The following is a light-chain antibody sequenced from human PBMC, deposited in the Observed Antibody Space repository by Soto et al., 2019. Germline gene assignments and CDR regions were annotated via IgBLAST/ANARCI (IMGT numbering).Light chain of an antibody. V-gene: IGLV2-11*01. J-gene: IGLJ1*01. CDR1: SSDVGAYNY. Sequence: QSVLTQPRSVSGSPGQSVTISCTGTSSDVGAYNYVSWYQQHPGKAPKLMIYDVSKRPSGVPDRFSGSKSGNTASLTISGLQAEDEADYYCCSYAGSYTYVFGIGTKHTVL. CDR2: DVS. CDR3: CSYAGSYTYV.